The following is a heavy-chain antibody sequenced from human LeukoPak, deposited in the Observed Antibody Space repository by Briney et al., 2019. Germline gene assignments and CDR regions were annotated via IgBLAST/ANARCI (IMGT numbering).Heavy chain of an antibody. J-gene: IGHJ6*03. Sequence: SETLSLTCTVSGGSISSGSYYRSWIRQPAGKGLEWIGRIYTSGSTNYDPSLKSRVTISVDTSKNQFSLKLSSVTAADTAVYYCARAVSTFYYYYYYMDVWGKGTTVTISS. D-gene: IGHD2/OR15-2a*01. CDR3: ARAVSTFYYYYYYMDV. CDR1: GGSISSGSYY. V-gene: IGHV4-61*02. CDR2: IYTSGST.